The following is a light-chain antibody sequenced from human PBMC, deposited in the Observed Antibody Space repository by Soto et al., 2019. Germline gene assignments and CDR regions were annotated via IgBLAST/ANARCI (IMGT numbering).Light chain of an antibody. CDR3: QQSYSSPPT. V-gene: IGKV1-39*01. Sequence: DIQMTQSPSSLSASVEDRVIITCRASQSISNHLNWYQQKPGKAPKLLIFAASSLQSGVPSRFSGSRSGPDFTLTISSLQPEDFATYYWQQSYSSPPTFGQGTKVESK. CDR1: QSISNH. J-gene: IGKJ1*01. CDR2: AAS.